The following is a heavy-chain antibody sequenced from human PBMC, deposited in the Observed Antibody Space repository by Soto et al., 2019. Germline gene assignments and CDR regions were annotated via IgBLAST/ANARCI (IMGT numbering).Heavy chain of an antibody. CDR3: ARLSRDIRGYSYEYYYGMDV. Sequence: GESLKISCKGSGYSFTSYWIGWVRQMPGKGLEWMGIIYPGDSDTRYSPSFQGQVTISADKSISTAYLQWSSLKASDTAMYYCARLSRDIRGYSYEYYYGMDVWGQGTTVTVSS. CDR1: GYSFTSYW. J-gene: IGHJ6*02. D-gene: IGHD5-18*01. V-gene: IGHV5-51*01. CDR2: IYPGDSDT.